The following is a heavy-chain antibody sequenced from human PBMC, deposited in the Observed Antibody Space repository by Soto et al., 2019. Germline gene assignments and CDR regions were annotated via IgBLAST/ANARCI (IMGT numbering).Heavy chain of an antibody. CDR3: ARQGGEYNTMSDY. D-gene: IGHD3-10*01. V-gene: IGHV5-51*01. Sequence: PGESMKISCKGSGYTFSKYWIGLVRQTPGKGLEWMGMINPGDSDARYSPSFEGQVTFSVDKSINTAYLQWNSLKASDTAMYYCARQGGEYNTMSDYWGQGTLVTVSS. CDR2: INPGDSDA. CDR1: GYTFSKYW. J-gene: IGHJ4*02.